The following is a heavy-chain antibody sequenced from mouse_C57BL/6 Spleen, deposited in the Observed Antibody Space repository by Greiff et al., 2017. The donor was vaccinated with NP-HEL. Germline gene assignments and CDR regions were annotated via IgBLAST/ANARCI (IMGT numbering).Heavy chain of an antibody. D-gene: IGHD1-1*01. V-gene: IGHV1-55*01. CDR2: IYPGSGST. Sequence: VQLQQPGAELVKPGASVKMSCKASGYTFTSYWITWVKQRPGQGLEWIGDIYPGSGSTNYNEKFKSKATLTVDTSSSTAYMQLSSLTSEDSAVYYCAREGITTVVVPFDYWGQGTTLTVSS. J-gene: IGHJ2*01. CDR1: GYTFTSYW. CDR3: AREGITTVVVPFDY.